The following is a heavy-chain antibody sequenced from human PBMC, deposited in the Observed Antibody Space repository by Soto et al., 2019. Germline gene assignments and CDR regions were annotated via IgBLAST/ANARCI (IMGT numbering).Heavy chain of an antibody. J-gene: IGHJ5*02. V-gene: IGHV3-74*01. CDR2: MNTDGSDT. CDR3: AREGMGFSNWFDP. D-gene: IGHD2-8*01. CDR1: GFTFSSYW. Sequence: EMQLVESGGGLVQPGGSLRLSCAASGFTFSSYWMHWVRQAPGKGLVWVSRMNTDGSDTYYADSVKGRFTISRDNARNMVYLQMNSLRVEDTAVYYCAREGMGFSNWFDPRGQGTLVSVSS.